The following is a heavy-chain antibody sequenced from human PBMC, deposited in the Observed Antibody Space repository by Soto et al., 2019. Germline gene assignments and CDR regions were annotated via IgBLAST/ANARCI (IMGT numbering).Heavy chain of an antibody. Sequence: QVQLVQSGAEVKKPGASVKVSCKASGYTFTSYGISWVRQAPGQGLEWMGWISAYNGNTNYAQKLQGRVTMTTDTSTSTAYMELRSLRSEDTDVYYCARAHGLATSSKYGMDVWGQGTTVNGSS. J-gene: IGHJ6*02. CDR2: ISAYNGNT. D-gene: IGHD5-12*01. V-gene: IGHV1-18*01. CDR3: ARAHGLATSSKYGMDV. CDR1: GYTFTSYG.